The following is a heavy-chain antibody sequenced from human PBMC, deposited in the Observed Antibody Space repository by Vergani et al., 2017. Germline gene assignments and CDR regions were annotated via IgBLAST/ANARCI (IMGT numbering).Heavy chain of an antibody. D-gene: IGHD1-14*01. CDR1: GGSISSSSYY. Sequence: QLQLQESGPGLVKPSETLSLTCTVSGGSISSSSYYWGWIRQPPGKGLEWIGSIYYSGSTYYNPSLKSRVTISVDTSKNQFSLKLSSVTAADTAVYYCARIGATTHLTPAEYFQHWGQGTLVTVSS. CDR2: IYYSGST. J-gene: IGHJ1*01. CDR3: ARIGATTHLTPAEYFQH. V-gene: IGHV4-39*07.